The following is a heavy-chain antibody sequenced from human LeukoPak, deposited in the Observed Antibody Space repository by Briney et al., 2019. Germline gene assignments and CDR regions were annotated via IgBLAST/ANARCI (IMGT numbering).Heavy chain of an antibody. J-gene: IGHJ6*04. Sequence: SETLSLTCAVYGGSFSGYYWSWICQPPGKGLEWIGEINHSGSANYNPSLKSRVTISVDTSKNQFSLNLSSVTAADTAVYYCARGRSRYCSSTSCRRYGMDVWGKGTTVTVSS. V-gene: IGHV4-34*01. CDR2: INHSGSA. CDR3: ARGRSRYCSSTSCRRYGMDV. D-gene: IGHD2-2*01. CDR1: GGSFSGYY.